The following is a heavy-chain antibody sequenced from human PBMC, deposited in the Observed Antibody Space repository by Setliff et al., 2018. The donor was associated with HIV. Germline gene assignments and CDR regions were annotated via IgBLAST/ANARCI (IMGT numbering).Heavy chain of an antibody. V-gene: IGHV1-69*13. CDR2: IIPIFGTA. J-gene: IGHJ6*03. D-gene: IGHD7-27*01. CDR3: ARVPNWGRVDYYYYYMDV. CDR1: GGTFSSYA. Sequence: ASVKVSCKASGGTFSSYAISWVRQAPGQGLEWMGGIIPIFGTANYAQKFQGRVTITADESTSTAYMELSSLRSEDTAVYYCARVPNWGRVDYYYYYMDVWGKGTTVTVSS.